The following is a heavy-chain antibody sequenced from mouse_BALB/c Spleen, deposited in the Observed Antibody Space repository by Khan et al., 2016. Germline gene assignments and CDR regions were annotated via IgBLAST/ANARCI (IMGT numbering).Heavy chain of an antibody. V-gene: IGHV5-6-3*01. D-gene: IGHD2-14*01. J-gene: IGHJ4*01. CDR1: GFTFSTYA. CDR3: ARVRQAVDY. Sequence: EVELVESGGGLVQPGGSLKLSCAASGFTFSTYAMSWVRQTPDKRLELVATINSNGGSTYYPDNVKGRFTISRDNAKNTLYLQMSRLKSEVTDMYYCARVRQAVDYWGQGTSVTVSS. CDR2: INSNGGST.